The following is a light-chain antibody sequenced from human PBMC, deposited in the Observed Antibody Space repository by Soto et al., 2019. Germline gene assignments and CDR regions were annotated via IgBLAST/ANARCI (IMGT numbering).Light chain of an antibody. Sequence: EIVLTQSPATLSLSPGERGTLSCRARQSISNSLAWYQHKPGQAPRLLIYDASNRATGIPARFSGSGSGTDFTLTISSLEPEDFAVYYCQQRGEWPPGATFGQGTRLEI. CDR2: DAS. CDR1: QSISNS. J-gene: IGKJ5*01. CDR3: QQRGEWPPGAT. V-gene: IGKV3-11*01.